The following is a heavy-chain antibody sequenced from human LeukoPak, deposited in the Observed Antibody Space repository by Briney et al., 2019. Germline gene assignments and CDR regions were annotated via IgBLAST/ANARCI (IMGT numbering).Heavy chain of an antibody. J-gene: IGHJ4*02. CDR2: ISSNGGST. D-gene: IGHD2-15*01. Sequence: GGSLRLSCSASGFTFSNYAMHWVRQAPGKGLEYVSAISSNGGSTYYADSVKGRFTISRDNSKNMLYLQMSSLRAEDTAVYYCARAVFYSSYFDYWGQGTLVTVSS. V-gene: IGHV3-64*04. CDR1: GFTFSNYA. CDR3: ARAVFYSSYFDY.